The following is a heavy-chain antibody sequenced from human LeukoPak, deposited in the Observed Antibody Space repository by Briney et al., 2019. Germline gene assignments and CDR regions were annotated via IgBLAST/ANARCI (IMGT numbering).Heavy chain of an antibody. J-gene: IGHJ4*02. CDR3: ARGIPLGYCGRFPCSQIDF. CDR1: GFTVSSNY. V-gene: IGHV3-7*01. CDR2: IKLDGSEK. D-gene: IGHD2-21*01. Sequence: PGGSLRLSCAASGFTVSSNYMSWVRQAPGKGLEWVANIKLDGSEKNYVDSVKGRFAISRDNVKNSLHLQMNSLRVEDTAVYYCARGIPLGYCGRFPCSQIDFWGQGTLVTVSS.